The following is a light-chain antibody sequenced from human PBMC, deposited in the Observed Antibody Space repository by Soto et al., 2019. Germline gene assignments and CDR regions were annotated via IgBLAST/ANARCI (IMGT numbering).Light chain of an antibody. J-gene: IGKJ1*01. CDR3: QHYNSYSEA. Sequence: DIQMTQSPTSLSASVGDRVTITCRASQSISSKLNWYQQKPGKVPKLLIYAASSLQSGVPSRFSGSGSGTEFTLTISSLQPDDFATYYCQHYNSYSEAFGQGTKVDIK. CDR1: QSISSK. CDR2: AAS. V-gene: IGKV1-5*01.